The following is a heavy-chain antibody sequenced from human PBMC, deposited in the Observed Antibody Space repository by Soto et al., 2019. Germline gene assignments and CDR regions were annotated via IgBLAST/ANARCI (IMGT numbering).Heavy chain of an antibody. D-gene: IGHD3-22*01. CDR3: AREYRESSSGYYCVYCFDY. J-gene: IGHJ4*02. CDR1: GGSISSYY. V-gene: IGHV4-4*07. Sequence: SETLSLTCTVSGGSISSYYWSWIRQPAGKGLEWIGRIYTSGSTNYNPSLKSRVTMSVDTSKNQFSLKLSSVTAADTAVYYCAREYRESSSGYYCVYCFDYWGQGTLVTVSS. CDR2: IYTSGST.